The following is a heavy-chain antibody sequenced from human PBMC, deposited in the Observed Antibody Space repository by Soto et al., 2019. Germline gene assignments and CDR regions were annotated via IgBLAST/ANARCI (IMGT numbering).Heavy chain of an antibody. Sequence: SETLSLTCTVSGGSISSYYWGWIRQPPGKGLEWIGSIYYSGSTYYNPSLKSRVTISVDTSKNQFSLKLSSVTAADTAVYYCARREYSSDRYAFDIWGQGTMVTVSS. J-gene: IGHJ3*02. CDR2: IYYSGST. D-gene: IGHD6-19*01. CDR1: GGSISSYY. V-gene: IGHV4-39*01. CDR3: ARREYSSDRYAFDI.